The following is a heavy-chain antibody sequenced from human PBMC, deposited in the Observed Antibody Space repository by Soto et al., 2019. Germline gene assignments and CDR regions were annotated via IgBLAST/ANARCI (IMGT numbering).Heavy chain of an antibody. CDR1: GGTFSSYA. CDR2: IVPIVDTS. D-gene: IGHD5-12*01. Sequence: QVQLVQSGAEVRQPASSVKVSCKTSGGTFSSYAISWVRQAPGQGLEWMGGIVPIVDTSTYAQKFQGRVTITADESTSTAYMDLGSLRSDDTAIYYCVRVVAIPGYPDHWGQGTLVTVSS. V-gene: IGHV1-69*12. J-gene: IGHJ4*02. CDR3: VRVVAIPGYPDH.